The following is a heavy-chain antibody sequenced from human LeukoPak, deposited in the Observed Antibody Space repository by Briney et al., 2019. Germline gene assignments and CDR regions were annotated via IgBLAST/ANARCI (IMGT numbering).Heavy chain of an antibody. Sequence: GGSLRLSCAASGFTFSSYAMSWVRQAPGKGLEWVSGLSGSGGSTYYADSVKGRFTITRDNSKNPLYLQMNSLRAEDTAVYYCAILYSSSWYVGYWGQGTLVTVSS. CDR1: GFTFSSYA. V-gene: IGHV3-23*01. CDR2: LSGSGGST. CDR3: AILYSSSWYVGY. D-gene: IGHD6-13*01. J-gene: IGHJ4*02.